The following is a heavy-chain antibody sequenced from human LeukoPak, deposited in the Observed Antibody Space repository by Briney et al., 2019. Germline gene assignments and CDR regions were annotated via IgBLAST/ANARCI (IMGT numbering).Heavy chain of an antibody. CDR1: GFTFSSYG. CDR3: AKDRGYYAPFDY. D-gene: IGHD3-10*01. J-gene: IGHJ4*02. V-gene: IGHV3-30*18. CDR2: ISYDGSNK. Sequence: GRSLRLSCAASGFTFSSYGMHRVRQAPGKGLEWVAVISYDGSNKYYADSVKGRFTISRDNSKNTLYLQMNSLRAEDTAVYYCAKDRGYYAPFDYWGQGTLVTVSS.